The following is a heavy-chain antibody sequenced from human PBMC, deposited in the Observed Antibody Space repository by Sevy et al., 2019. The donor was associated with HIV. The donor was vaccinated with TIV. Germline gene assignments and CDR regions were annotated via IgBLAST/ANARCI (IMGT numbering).Heavy chain of an antibody. Sequence: GGSLRLSCAASEFNIDHYAKTWVRQGPGKGLEWVSEISGTGGVAKSRYADSAKGRFTTSRDSSRNVLYLHMNSLRADDPAVYFCAKRQGVVVPAALLNASYVNAMDVWGHGTTVTVSS. CDR2: ISGTGGVAKS. CDR3: AKRQGVVVPAALLNASYVNAMDV. V-gene: IGHV3-23*01. D-gene: IGHD2-2*02. J-gene: IGHJ6*02. CDR1: EFNIDHYA.